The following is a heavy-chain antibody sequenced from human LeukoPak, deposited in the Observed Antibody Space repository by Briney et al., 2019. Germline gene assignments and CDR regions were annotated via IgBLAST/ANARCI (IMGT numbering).Heavy chain of an antibody. Sequence: GRSLRLSCAASGFTFSSYAMHWVRQAPGKGLEWVAVISYDGSNKYYADSVKGRFTISRDNSKNTLYLQMNSLRAEDTAVYYCARDLMPYVSGSYLVYWGQGTLVTVSS. D-gene: IGHD3-10*01. CDR2: ISYDGSNK. CDR3: ARDLMPYVSGSYLVY. J-gene: IGHJ4*02. V-gene: IGHV3-30*04. CDR1: GFTFSSYA.